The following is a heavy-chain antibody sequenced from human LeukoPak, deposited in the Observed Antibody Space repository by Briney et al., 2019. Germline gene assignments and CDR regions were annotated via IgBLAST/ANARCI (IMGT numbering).Heavy chain of an antibody. CDR2: INHSGST. CDR3: ARQEYDYVWGSYRLYYFDY. D-gene: IGHD3-16*02. CDR1: GGSFSGYY. J-gene: IGHJ4*02. V-gene: IGHV4-34*01. Sequence: SETLSLTCAVYGGSFSGYYWSWIRQPPGKGLEWIGEINHSGSTNYNPSLKSRVTISVDTSKNQFSLKLSSVTAADTAVYYCARQEYDYVWGSYRLYYFDYWGQGTLVTVSS.